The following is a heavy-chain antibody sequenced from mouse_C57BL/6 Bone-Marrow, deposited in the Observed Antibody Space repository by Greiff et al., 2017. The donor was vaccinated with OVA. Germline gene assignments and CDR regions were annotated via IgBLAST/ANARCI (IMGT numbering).Heavy chain of an antibody. CDR1: GFSLTSYG. CDR3: ARNDYGSSYHWYFDV. Sequence: VQLKESGPGLVQPSQSLSITCTVSGFSLTSYGVHWVRQSPGKGLEWLGVIWSGGSTDYNAAFISRLSISKDNSKSQVFFKMNSLQADDTAIYYCARNDYGSSYHWYFDVWGTGTTVTVSS. D-gene: IGHD1-1*01. V-gene: IGHV2-2*01. CDR2: IWSGGST. J-gene: IGHJ1*03.